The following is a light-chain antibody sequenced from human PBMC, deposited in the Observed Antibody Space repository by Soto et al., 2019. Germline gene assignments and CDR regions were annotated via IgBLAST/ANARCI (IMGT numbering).Light chain of an antibody. J-gene: IGKJ5*01. Sequence: EIVLTQSPATLSLSPGERATLSCRASQSVSSYLAWYQQKPGQAPRLLLYDASNRATGIPARFSGSGSGTDFTLTISSLEPEDFAVYYCQQRSNWPPITFGQGTQVEI. CDR3: QQRSNWPPIT. V-gene: IGKV3-11*01. CDR1: QSVSSY. CDR2: DAS.